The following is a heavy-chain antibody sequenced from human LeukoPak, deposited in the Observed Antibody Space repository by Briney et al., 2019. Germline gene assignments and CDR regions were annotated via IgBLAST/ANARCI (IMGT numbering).Heavy chain of an antibody. CDR2: ISSSSSYI. J-gene: IGHJ3*02. D-gene: IGHD1-7*01. CDR3: ARDSIGSITGTMGGAFDI. V-gene: IGHV3-21*01. CDR1: GFTVKDNF. Sequence: GGSLRLSCAASGFTVKDNFMSWVRQAPGKGLEWVSSISSSSSYIYYADSVKGRFTISRDNAKNSLYLQMNSLRAEDTAVYYCARDSIGSITGTMGGAFDIWGQGTMVTVSS.